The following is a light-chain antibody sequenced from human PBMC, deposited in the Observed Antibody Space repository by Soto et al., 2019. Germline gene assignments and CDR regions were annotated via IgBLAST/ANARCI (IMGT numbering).Light chain of an antibody. CDR3: QQHGSSPIT. CDR2: GAS. CDR1: QSVSSSY. Sequence: EIVLTQSPGTLSLSPGERATLSCMASQSVSSSYLAWYQQKPGQAPRLLIYGASNRATGIPARFSGSGSGTDFTLTISRLEPEDFAVYYCQQHGSSPITFGQGTRLEIK. J-gene: IGKJ5*01. V-gene: IGKV3-20*01.